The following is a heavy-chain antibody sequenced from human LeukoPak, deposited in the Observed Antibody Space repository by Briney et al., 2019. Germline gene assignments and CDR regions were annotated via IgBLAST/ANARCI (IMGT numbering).Heavy chain of an antibody. J-gene: IGHJ4*02. Sequence: GGSLRLSCAASGFTFGSYDMSWVRQAPGKGLEWVSSISASGGTIYYADSVKGRFTISRDNSKNTLFLQMKSLRVEHTAIYYCAKGANSDTRYYFDYWGQGSLVTVSS. CDR3: AKGANSDTRYYFDY. CDR1: GFTFGSYD. CDR2: ISASGGTI. D-gene: IGHD1-26*01. V-gene: IGHV3-23*01.